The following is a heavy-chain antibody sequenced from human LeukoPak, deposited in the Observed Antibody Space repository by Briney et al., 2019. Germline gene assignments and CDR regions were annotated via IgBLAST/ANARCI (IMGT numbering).Heavy chain of an antibody. V-gene: IGHV1-46*03. Sequence: ASVKVSCKTSGYTFTNYYIHWVRQAPGQGLEWMGIINPSDGSTNYAQKFQGRVTMTRDTSTSTVYMELSSLRSEDTAVFYCARVGQLVFHYWGLGTLVTVSS. CDR3: ARVGQLVFHY. CDR1: GYTFTNYY. D-gene: IGHD6-6*01. J-gene: IGHJ4*02. CDR2: INPSDGST.